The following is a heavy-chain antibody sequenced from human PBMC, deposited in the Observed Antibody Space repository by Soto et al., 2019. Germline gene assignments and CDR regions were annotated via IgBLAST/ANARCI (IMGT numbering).Heavy chain of an antibody. D-gene: IGHD4-17*01. CDR3: ARGDYGDYHSYYYGMEV. Sequence: QVQLVQSGAEVKKPGSSVTVSCKASGGTFSNYAISWVRQAPGQGLEWVGGIIPISGTPSYGQKFQGRVTITADESTGTAYMELSSLGAEDTAVFYCARGDYGDYHSYYYGMEVWGQGTTVTVSS. CDR1: GGTFSNYA. CDR2: IIPISGTP. V-gene: IGHV1-69*01. J-gene: IGHJ6*02.